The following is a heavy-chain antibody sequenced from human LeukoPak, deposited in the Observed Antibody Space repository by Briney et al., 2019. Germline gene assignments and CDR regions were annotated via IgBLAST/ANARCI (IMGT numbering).Heavy chain of an antibody. J-gene: IGHJ4*02. CDR1: GFTVSSNY. V-gene: IGHV3-66*01. CDR2: IYSGGST. D-gene: IGHD3-22*01. CDR3: ARAESSPYYYDSSGYYTFFRY. Sequence: GGSLRLSCAASGFTVSSNYMSWVRQAPGKGLEWVSVIYSGGSTYYADSVKGRFTISRDNSKNTLYLQMNSLRAEDTAVYYYARAESSPYYYDSSGYYTFFRYWGQGTLVTVSS.